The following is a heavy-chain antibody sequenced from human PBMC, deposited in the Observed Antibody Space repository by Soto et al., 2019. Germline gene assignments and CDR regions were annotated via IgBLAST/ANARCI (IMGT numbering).Heavy chain of an antibody. Sequence: VKVSCKASGYTFTSYYMHWVRQAPGQXXXXXGIINPSGGSTRYAQKFQGRVTMTRDTSTSTVYMELSSLRAEDTAVYYCAXVXXXXXXXXXXXXXYXMDVWDQGTTVTVS. J-gene: IGHJ6*02. CDR2: INPSGGST. V-gene: IGHV1-46*01. CDR1: GYTFTSYY. CDR3: AXVXXXXXXXXXXXXXYXMDV.